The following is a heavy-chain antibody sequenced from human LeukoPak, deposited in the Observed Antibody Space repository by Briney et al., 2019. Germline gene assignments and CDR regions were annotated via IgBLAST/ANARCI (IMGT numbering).Heavy chain of an antibody. J-gene: IGHJ5*02. V-gene: IGHV3-11*04. CDR1: GFTFSDYY. CDR2: ISSSGSTI. Sequence: PGGSLRLSCAASGFTFSDYYMSWIRQAPGKGLEWVSYISSSGSTIYYADSVKGRFTISRDNAKNSLYLQMNRLRAEDTAVYYCARETRWLQLPDWFDPWGQGTLVTVSS. D-gene: IGHD5-24*01. CDR3: ARETRWLQLPDWFDP.